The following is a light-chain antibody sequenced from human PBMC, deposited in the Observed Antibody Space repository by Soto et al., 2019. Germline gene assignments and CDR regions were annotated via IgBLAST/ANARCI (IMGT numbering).Light chain of an antibody. J-gene: IGLJ1*01. CDR2: AVT. V-gene: IGLV2-11*01. CDR1: NSDVGDYNY. CDR3: CSYVGSSTYV. Sequence: QSALTQPRSVSGSPGQSVTISCSGPNSDVGDYNYVSWYQQHAGRAPKLMIYAVTKRPSGVPDRFSGSKSGNTASLTISGLQAEDEADYYCCSYVGSSTYVFGTGTKVTVL.